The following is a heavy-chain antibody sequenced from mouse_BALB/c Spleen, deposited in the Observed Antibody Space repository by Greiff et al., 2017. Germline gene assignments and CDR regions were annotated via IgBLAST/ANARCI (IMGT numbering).Heavy chain of an antibody. J-gene: IGHJ3*01. CDR2: ISSGGST. CDR1: GFTFSSYA. D-gene: IGHD1-1*01. V-gene: IGHV5-6-5*01. CDR3: ARGGGNYYGSSPAWFAY. Sequence: EVKLVESGGGLVKPGGSLKLSCAASGFTFSSYAMSWVRQTPEKRLEWVASISSGGSTYYPDSVKGRFTISRDNARNILYLQMSSLRSEDTAMYYCARGGGNYYGSSPAWFAYWGQGTLVTVSA.